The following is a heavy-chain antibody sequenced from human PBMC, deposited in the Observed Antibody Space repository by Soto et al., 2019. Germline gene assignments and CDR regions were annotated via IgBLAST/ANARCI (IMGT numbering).Heavy chain of an antibody. D-gene: IGHD6-13*01. V-gene: IGHV1-69*13. J-gene: IGHJ6*02. CDR1: GGTFSSYA. CDR3: ASNRVEQKQLFDTYYYYGMDV. Sequence: ASVEVSCKASGGTFSSYAISWVRQAPGQGLEWMGGIIPIFGTANYAQKFQGRVTITADESTSTAYMELSSLRSEDTAVYYCASNRVEQKQLFDTYYYYGMDVWGQGTTVTVSS. CDR2: IIPIFGTA.